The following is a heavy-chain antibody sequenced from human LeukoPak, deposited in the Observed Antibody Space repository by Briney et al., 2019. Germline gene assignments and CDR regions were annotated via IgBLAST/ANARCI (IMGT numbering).Heavy chain of an antibody. J-gene: IGHJ5*02. CDR1: GGSISSSSYY. CDR3: AKKYSTGLDP. V-gene: IGHV3-23*01. CDR2: ISGSGGNT. D-gene: IGHD1-26*01. Sequence: ETLSLTCTVSGGSISSSSYYWGWVRQAPGKGLEWVSDISGSGGNTYYADSVKGRFTISRDNSKNTLYVQMNSLRAEDTAIYYCAKKYSTGLDPWGQGTLVTVSS.